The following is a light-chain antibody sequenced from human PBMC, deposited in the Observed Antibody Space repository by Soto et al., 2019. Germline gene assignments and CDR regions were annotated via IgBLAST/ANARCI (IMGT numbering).Light chain of an antibody. V-gene: IGLV1-40*01. CDR1: SSNIGAGND. Sequence: QSVLTQPPSVSGAPGQRVTISCTGGSSNIGAGNDAQWYQQLPGTAPKLLIFGNNNRPSGVPDRFSGSKSGTSASLAISGLPAEDEADYYCQSYDSSLRGYVFGTGTKLTVL. CDR2: GNN. J-gene: IGLJ1*01. CDR3: QSYDSSLRGYV.